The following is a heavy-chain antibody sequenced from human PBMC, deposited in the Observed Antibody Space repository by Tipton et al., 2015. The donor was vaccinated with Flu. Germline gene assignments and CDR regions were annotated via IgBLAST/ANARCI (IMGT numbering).Heavy chain of an antibody. D-gene: IGHD4-11*01. Sequence: QLVQSGGGLVQPGGSLRLSCAASGFTFSDYWMAWVRQAPGKGLEWVANIKQDGSERYYVDSVKGRFTISRDNSKNTLYLQMNRLRAEDTAVYYCAKHDYGNYRPFDYWGQGTLVTVSS. CDR3: AKHDYGNYRPFDY. CDR2: IKQDGSER. V-gene: IGHV3-7*03. CDR1: GFTFSDYW. J-gene: IGHJ4*02.